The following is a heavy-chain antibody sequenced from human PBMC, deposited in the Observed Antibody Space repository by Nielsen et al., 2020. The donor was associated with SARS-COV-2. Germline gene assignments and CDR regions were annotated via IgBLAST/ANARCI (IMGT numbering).Heavy chain of an antibody. CDR1: GFTFSLYT. Sequence: GGSLRLSCVASGFTFSLYTMNWVRQAPGKGLEWVSFISSDSGNKQYGDSVRGRFTISRDNGKNSLYLQMNSLRVEDTAVYYCAREGRNLPLDYWGQGTLVTVSS. CDR3: AREGRNLPLDY. J-gene: IGHJ4*02. V-gene: IGHV3-48*04. CDR2: ISSDSGNK.